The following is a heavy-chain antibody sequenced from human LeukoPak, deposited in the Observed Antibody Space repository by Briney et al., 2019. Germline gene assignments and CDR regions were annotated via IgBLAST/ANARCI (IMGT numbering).Heavy chain of an antibody. Sequence: PGGSLRLSCAASGFTFSSYSMNWVRQAPGKGLEWVSYISSSSSTIYYADSVKGRFTISRDNSKNTLYLQMNSLRAEDTALYYCAKDGSGYSGYDDVGNFDYWGQGTLVTVSS. CDR3: AKDGSGYSGYDDVGNFDY. CDR1: GFTFSSYS. D-gene: IGHD5-12*01. V-gene: IGHV3-48*01. CDR2: ISSSSSTI. J-gene: IGHJ4*02.